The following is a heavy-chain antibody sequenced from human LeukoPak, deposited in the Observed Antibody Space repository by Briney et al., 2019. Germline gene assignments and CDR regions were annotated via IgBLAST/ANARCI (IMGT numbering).Heavy chain of an antibody. Sequence: ASVKVSCKASGYIFTIYGISWVRQAPGQGLEWMGWISTNKGNINYAQRLQGRVTMTADTSTSTAYMELRSLRSDDTAIYYCVRDIQWRFDPWGQGTLVTVSS. CDR1: GYIFTIYG. V-gene: IGHV1-18*01. J-gene: IGHJ5*02. D-gene: IGHD2-8*01. CDR2: ISTNKGNI. CDR3: VRDIQWRFDP.